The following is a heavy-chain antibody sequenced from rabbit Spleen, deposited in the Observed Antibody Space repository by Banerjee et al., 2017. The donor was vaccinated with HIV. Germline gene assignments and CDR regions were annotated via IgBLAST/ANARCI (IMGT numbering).Heavy chain of an antibody. Sequence: QSLEESGGGLVKPEGSLTLTCTASGFSFSIDYFPCWVRQAPGKGLEWIACIYTGFTTNTYYANWAKGRFTISKTSSTTVTLQMTSLTAADTATYFCARDTGSSFSSYGMGLWGPGTLVTVS. D-gene: IGHD8-1*01. V-gene: IGHV1S40*01. CDR3: ARDTGSSFSSYGMGL. J-gene: IGHJ6*01. CDR2: IYTGFTTNT. CDR1: GFSFSIDYF.